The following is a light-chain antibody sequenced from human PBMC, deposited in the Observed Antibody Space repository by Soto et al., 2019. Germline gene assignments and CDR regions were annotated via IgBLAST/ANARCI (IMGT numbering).Light chain of an antibody. V-gene: IGKV1-39*01. CDR1: QSISNY. J-gene: IGKJ1*01. Sequence: DIQLTQSPSSLSASVADRVTITCRASQSISNYLNWYQQKPGKAPKLLIYSASRLQTGVPSRFSGSGSGTDFTLTINSLHPDDFASYYCQQTYSSPTFGLGTKVDVK. CDR3: QQTYSSPT. CDR2: SAS.